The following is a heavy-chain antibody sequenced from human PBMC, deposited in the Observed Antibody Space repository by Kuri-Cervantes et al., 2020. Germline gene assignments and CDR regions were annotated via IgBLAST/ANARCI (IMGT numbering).Heavy chain of an antibody. CDR1: GYTFTSYD. CDR3: ARASDPLGYYYGSGSYRGWFDP. V-gene: IGHV1-8*03. D-gene: IGHD3-10*01. CDR2: MNPNSGNT. Sequence: ASVKVSCKASGYTFTSYDINWVRQATGQGLEWMGWMNPNSGNTGYAQKFQGRVTITADKSTSTAYMELSSLRSEDTAVYYCARASDPLGYYYGSGSYRGWFDPWGQGTLVTDSS. J-gene: IGHJ5*02.